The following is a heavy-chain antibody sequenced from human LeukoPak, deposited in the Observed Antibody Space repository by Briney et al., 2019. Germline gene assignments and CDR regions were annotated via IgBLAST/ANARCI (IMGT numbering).Heavy chain of an antibody. Sequence: PSVKVSCKASGYTFTGYYIHWVRQAPAKGLEGVGWIFPHSGDTYYAQKFHGRVAMTTDTSINTAYMELSSLKSDDTGVYFCARPPRDLVSAAPFPYWGQGTLVTVSS. CDR2: IFPHSGDT. CDR3: ARPPRDLVSAAPFPY. D-gene: IGHD5/OR15-5a*01. CDR1: GYTFTGYY. V-gene: IGHV1-2*02. J-gene: IGHJ1*01.